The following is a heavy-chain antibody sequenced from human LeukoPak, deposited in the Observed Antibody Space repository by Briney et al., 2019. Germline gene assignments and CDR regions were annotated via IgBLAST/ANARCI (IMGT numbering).Heavy chain of an antibody. CDR2: LSSGSSTI. CDR1: GFTFSSYS. V-gene: IGHV3-48*01. J-gene: IGHJ4*02. Sequence: PGGSLRLSCAASGFTFSSYSMNWVRQAPGKGLEWVSYLSSGSSTIYYADSVKGRFTISRDDSKNTLYLQMNSLKTEDTAVYYCTATYCSSTSCSNFDYWGQGTLVTVSS. CDR3: TATYCSSTSCSNFDY. D-gene: IGHD2-2*01.